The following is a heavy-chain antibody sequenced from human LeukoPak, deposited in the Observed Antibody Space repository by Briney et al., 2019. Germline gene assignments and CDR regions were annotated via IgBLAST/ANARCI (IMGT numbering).Heavy chain of an antibody. J-gene: IGHJ4*02. CDR3: TKDYGYHYGHSDN. D-gene: IGHD3-16*02. Sequence: GGSLRLSCAASGLTFSSYAMHWVRQAPGKGLEWVSVISASGGTTFYADSVEGRFTISRDKSKNTLYLRMNSLRVEDTAIYYCTKDYGYHYGHSDNWGQGTLVRVSS. V-gene: IGHV3-23*01. CDR1: GLTFSSYA. CDR2: ISASGGTT.